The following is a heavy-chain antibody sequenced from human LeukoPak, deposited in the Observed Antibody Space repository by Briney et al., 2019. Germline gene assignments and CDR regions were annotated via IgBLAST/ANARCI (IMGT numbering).Heavy chain of an antibody. CDR1: GYTFTSYY. D-gene: IGHD4-17*01. J-gene: IGHJ6*02. Sequence: ASVKVSCKASGYTFTSYYMHWVRQAPGQGLEWMGIINPSGGSTSYAQKFQGRVTITADKSTSTAYMELSSLRSEDTAVYYCARVPPPVTTLNYGMDVWGQGTTVTVSS. CDR3: ARVPPPVTTLNYGMDV. V-gene: IGHV1-46*01. CDR2: INPSGGST.